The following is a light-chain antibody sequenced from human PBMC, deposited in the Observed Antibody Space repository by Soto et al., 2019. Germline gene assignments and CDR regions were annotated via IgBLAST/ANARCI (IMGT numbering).Light chain of an antibody. V-gene: IGKV3D-15*01. Sequence: IMMTQYHDTLSVSQGERATLSCRASQSVSDKVAWYQQTSGQAPRLLIYGASSRATGIPDRFSGSGSGTEFTLTISSLQSEDFGVYYCQQYNNWPRTFGQGTKVDI. J-gene: IGKJ1*01. CDR1: QSVSDK. CDR2: GAS. CDR3: QQYNNWPRT.